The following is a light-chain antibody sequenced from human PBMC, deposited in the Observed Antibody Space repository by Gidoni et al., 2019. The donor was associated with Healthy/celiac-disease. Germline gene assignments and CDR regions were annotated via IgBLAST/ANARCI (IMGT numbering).Light chain of an antibody. J-gene: IGKJ4*01. V-gene: IGKV1-27*01. CDR2: AAS. CDR3: QKYNSALSLT. Sequence: EIHMPQSPSSLSASVGDRVTIPCRASQGISNYLAWYQQKPGKVPKLLIYAASTLQSGVPSRCSGSGSGTDFTLTISSLQPEDVATYYCQKYNSALSLTFGGGTKVEIK. CDR1: QGISNY.